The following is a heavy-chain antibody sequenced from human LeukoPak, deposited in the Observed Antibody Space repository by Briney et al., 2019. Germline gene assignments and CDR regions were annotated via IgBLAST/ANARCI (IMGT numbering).Heavy chain of an antibody. CDR3: ARVHGAYPFDL. CDR2: ISISSSTI. CDR1: GFTFSSYS. J-gene: IGHJ4*02. Sequence: LAGGSLRLSCAASGFTFSSYSMNWVRQAPGKGLEWVSYISISSSTIYYADSVKGRFTISRDNAKNSLYLQMNSLRAEDTAVYYCARVHGAYPFDLWGQGTLVTVSS. D-gene: IGHD4/OR15-4a*01. V-gene: IGHV3-48*01.